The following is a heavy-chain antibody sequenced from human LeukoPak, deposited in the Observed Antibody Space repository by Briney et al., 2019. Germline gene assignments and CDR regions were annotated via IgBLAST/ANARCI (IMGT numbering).Heavy chain of an antibody. CDR1: GGSISSHY. V-gene: IGHV4-59*11. Sequence: SETLSLTCTVSGGSISSHYWSWIWQPPGKGLEWIGYIYYSGSTNYNPSLKSRVTIPVDTSKNQFSLKLSSVTAADTAVYYCARVYYDFWSGPTHMDVWGKGTTVTVSS. CDR2: IYYSGST. CDR3: ARVYYDFWSGPTHMDV. J-gene: IGHJ6*03. D-gene: IGHD3-3*01.